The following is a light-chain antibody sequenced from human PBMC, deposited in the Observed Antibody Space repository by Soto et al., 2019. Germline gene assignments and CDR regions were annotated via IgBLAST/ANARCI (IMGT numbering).Light chain of an antibody. CDR3: QQYSGCPPT. J-gene: IGKJ1*01. Sequence: EIVMTQSPATLSVSPGEGATLSCRASQSVSSFLAWYQERPGQAPRLLIYGASTRAPGIPARFSGSGSGTDFTLTLSSLQSEDFAVYYCQQYSGCPPTFGRGTKVDIK. V-gene: IGKV3-15*01. CDR2: GAS. CDR1: QSVSSF.